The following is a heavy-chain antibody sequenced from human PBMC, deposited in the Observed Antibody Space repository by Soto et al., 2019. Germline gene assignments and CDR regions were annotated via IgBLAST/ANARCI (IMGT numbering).Heavy chain of an antibody. CDR3: ARDTTRLEH. J-gene: IGHJ4*02. V-gene: IGHV3-11*01. D-gene: IGHD1-1*01. CDR2: ISSGAFTI. Sequence: TGGSLRLSCVVSGFSFIDSYITLVRQIPGKGLEWIASISSGAFTISYAAAVKGRFTISRDDGHNSLFLQMDSLRAEDTALYYCARDTTRLEHWGQGTLVTVSS. CDR1: GFSFIDSY.